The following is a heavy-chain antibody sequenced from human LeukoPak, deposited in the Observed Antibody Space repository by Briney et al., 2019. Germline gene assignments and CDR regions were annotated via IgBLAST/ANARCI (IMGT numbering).Heavy chain of an antibody. CDR3: ARGITMIVVDDGEFDI. V-gene: IGHV1-18*01. Sequence: ASVTVSCKASGYTFTSYGISWVRQAPGQGLEWMGWISAYNGNTNYAQKLQGRVTMTTDTSTSTAYMELRSLRSDDTAVYYCARGITMIVVDDGEFDIWGQGTMVTVSS. J-gene: IGHJ3*02. D-gene: IGHD3-22*01. CDR1: GYTFTSYG. CDR2: ISAYNGNT.